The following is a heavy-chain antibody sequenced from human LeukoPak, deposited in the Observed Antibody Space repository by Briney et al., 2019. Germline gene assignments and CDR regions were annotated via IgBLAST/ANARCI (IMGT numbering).Heavy chain of an antibody. J-gene: IGHJ6*02. CDR2: ISWNSGSI. V-gene: IGHV3-9*01. CDR3: AKAYRRFLECDGMDV. Sequence: GRSLRLSCAASGFTFDDYAMHWVRQAPGKGLEWVSGISWNSGSIGYADSVKGRFNISRDNAKNSLYLQMNSLRAEDTALYYCAKAYRRFLECDGMDVWGQGTTVTVSS. CDR1: GFTFDDYA. D-gene: IGHD3-3*01.